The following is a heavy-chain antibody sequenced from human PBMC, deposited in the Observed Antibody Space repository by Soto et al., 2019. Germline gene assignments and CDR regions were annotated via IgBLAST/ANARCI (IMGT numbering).Heavy chain of an antibody. D-gene: IGHD6-6*01. Sequence: PSETLSLTCTVSGGSISSSSYYWGWIRHPPGKGLEWIGSIYYSGSTYYNPSLKSRVTISVDTSKNQFSLKLSSVTAADTAVYYCAREVSSSSEGYYYYYYGMDVWGQGTTVTVSS. J-gene: IGHJ6*02. CDR2: IYYSGST. V-gene: IGHV4-39*02. CDR1: GGSISSSSYY. CDR3: AREVSSSSEGYYYYYYGMDV.